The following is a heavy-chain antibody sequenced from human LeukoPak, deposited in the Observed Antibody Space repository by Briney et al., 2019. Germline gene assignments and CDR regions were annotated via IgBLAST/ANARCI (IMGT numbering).Heavy chain of an antibody. CDR2: IRYDGSNK. V-gene: IGHV3-30*02. CDR3: AKDMEPAAGFFEY. CDR1: GFTFSSYG. Sequence: GGSLRLSCAASGFTFSSYGMHWVRQAPGKGLERVAFIRYDGSNKYYADSVKGRFTISRDNSKNTLYLQMNSLRAEDTAVYYCAKDMEPAAGFFEYWGQGTLVTVSS. D-gene: IGHD6-13*01. J-gene: IGHJ4*02.